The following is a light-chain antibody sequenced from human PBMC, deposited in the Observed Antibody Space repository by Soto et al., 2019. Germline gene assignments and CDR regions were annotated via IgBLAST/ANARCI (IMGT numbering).Light chain of an antibody. V-gene: IGKV1-8*01. CDR1: QGISSY. Sequence: AIRMTQSPSSFSASTGDRVTITCRASQGISSYLAWYQQKPGKAPKLLIYAASTLQSGVPSRLSASGSGTDFTLTISCLQSEDFATYYCQQYYSYPWTFGQGTKVDIK. CDR3: QQYYSYPWT. CDR2: AAS. J-gene: IGKJ1*01.